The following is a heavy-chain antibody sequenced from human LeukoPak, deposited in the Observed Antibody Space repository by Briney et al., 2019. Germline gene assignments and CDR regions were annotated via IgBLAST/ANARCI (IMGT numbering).Heavy chain of an antibody. J-gene: IGHJ5*02. CDR3: ARVFGDYNWFDP. CDR2: IIPIFGTA. Sequence: SVKVSCKASGGTFSSYAISWVRQAPGQGLEWMGGIIPIFGTANYAQKFQGRVTITADESTSTAYMELSSLRSDDTAVYYCARVFGDYNWFDPWGQGTLVTVSS. V-gene: IGHV1-69*01. D-gene: IGHD3-16*01. CDR1: GGTFSSYA.